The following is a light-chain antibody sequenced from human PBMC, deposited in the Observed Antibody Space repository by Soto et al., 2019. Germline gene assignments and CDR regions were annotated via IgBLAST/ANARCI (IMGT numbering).Light chain of an antibody. CDR3: QHCDTSWP. J-gene: IGKJ1*01. CDR1: QSISSW. Sequence: DIQMTQSPSTLSASVGDRVTITCRASQSISSWLAWYQQKPGKAPKLLIYDASSLGSGVPSRFSGSGSGTEFTLTISGLQPDDFATYYCQHCDTSWPFGQGTKVDIK. CDR2: DAS. V-gene: IGKV1-5*01.